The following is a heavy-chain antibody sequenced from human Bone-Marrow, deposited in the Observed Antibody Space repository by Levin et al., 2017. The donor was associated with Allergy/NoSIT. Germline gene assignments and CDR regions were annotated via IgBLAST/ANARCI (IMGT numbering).Heavy chain of an antibody. CDR2: IFSNDEK. CDR1: GFSLSNARMG. Sequence: SGPTLVKPTETLTLTCTVSGFSLSNARMGVSWIRQPPGKALEWLAHIFSNDEKSYSTSLKSRLTIPKDTSKSQVVLTMTNMEPVDTASYYCARNLILVRGLLAWDYYYYYMDVWGKGTTVTVSS. J-gene: IGHJ6*03. V-gene: IGHV2-26*01. D-gene: IGHD3-10*01. CDR3: ARNLILVRGLLAWDYYYYYMDV.